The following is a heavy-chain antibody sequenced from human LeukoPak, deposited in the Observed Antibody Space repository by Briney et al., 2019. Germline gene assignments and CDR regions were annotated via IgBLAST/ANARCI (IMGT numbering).Heavy chain of an antibody. V-gene: IGHV1-18*01. D-gene: IGHD3-10*01. CDR2: ISAYNGNT. J-gene: IGHJ4*02. CDR3: ARDGSYGSGSYLEY. Sequence: GASVKVSCKASGYTFTSYGISWVRQAPGQGLEWMGWISAYNGNTNYAQKLQGRVTMTTDKSTSTAYMGLRSLRSDDTAVYYCARDGSYGSGSYLEYWGQGTLVTVSS. CDR1: GYTFTSYG.